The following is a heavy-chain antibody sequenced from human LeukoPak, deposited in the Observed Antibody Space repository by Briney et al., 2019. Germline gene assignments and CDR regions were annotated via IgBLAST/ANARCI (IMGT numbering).Heavy chain of an antibody. CDR3: AREYYYTSGSYYNRIDY. Sequence: GASVKVSCKTSGYTFTSYDINWVRQAPGQGLEWMGWIDPNSGGTNYAQKFQGRVTMTRDTSISTAYMVLNRLRSDDTALYYCAREYYYTSGSYYNRIDYWGQGTLVTVSS. V-gene: IGHV1-2*02. J-gene: IGHJ4*02. CDR2: IDPNSGGT. CDR1: GYTFTSYD. D-gene: IGHD3-10*01.